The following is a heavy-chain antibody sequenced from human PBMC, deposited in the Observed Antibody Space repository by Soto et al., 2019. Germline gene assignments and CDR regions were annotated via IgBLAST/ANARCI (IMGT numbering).Heavy chain of an antibody. Sequence: SETLSLTCTVSGGSISSYYWSWIRQPPGKGLEWIGYIYYSGSTNYNPSLKSRVTISVDTPKNQFSLKLSSVTAADTAVYYCARHGYSYGPLDYWGQGTLVTVSS. CDR1: GGSISSYY. J-gene: IGHJ4*02. CDR3: ARHGYSYGPLDY. D-gene: IGHD5-18*01. CDR2: IYYSGST. V-gene: IGHV4-59*08.